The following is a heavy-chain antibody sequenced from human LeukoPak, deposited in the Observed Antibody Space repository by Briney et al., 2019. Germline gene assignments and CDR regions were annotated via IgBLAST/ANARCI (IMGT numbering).Heavy chain of an antibody. CDR3: ARRVAAEAFTWNWFDP. CDR2: IYYSGST. Sequence: SETLSLTCTVSGGSISSYYWSWIRQPPGKGLEWIGYIYYSGSTNYNPSLKSRVTISVDTSKNQFSLKLSSVTAADTAVYYCARRVAAEAFTWNWFDPWGQGTLVTVSS. J-gene: IGHJ5*02. CDR1: GGSISSYY. D-gene: IGHD6-13*01. V-gene: IGHV4-59*08.